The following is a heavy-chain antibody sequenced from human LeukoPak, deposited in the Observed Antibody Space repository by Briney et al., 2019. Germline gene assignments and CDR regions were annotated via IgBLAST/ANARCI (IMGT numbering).Heavy chain of an antibody. J-gene: IGHJ6*03. CDR3: ARADSNYGPGYYYYYYYMDV. CDR1: GGSISSSNW. D-gene: IGHD4-11*01. CDR2: IKQDGTEK. V-gene: IGHV3-7*01. Sequence: GTLSLTCAVSGGSISSSNWRSWVRQPPGKGLEWVAHIKQDGTEKYYVDSVKGRFTISRDNAKNSLFLQMNSLRAEDTAVYYCARADSNYGPGYYYYYYYMDVWGKGTTVTISS.